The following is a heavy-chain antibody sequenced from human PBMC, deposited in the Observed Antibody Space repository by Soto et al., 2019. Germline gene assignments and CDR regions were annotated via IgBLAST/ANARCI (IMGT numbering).Heavy chain of an antibody. V-gene: IGHV2-5*01. CDR1: GFSLRTTRVG. CDR3: AHTWGLPFDY. J-gene: IGHJ4*02. CDR2: IYWNDDT. D-gene: IGHD3-16*01. Sequence: QITLKESGPTLVKPTQTLTLTCTYSGFSLRTTRVGVGWIRQPPGKALEWLGIIYWNDDTRYSPSLKSRFTLTSDISKSQVVLTMTNMDPVDTGTYYCAHTWGLPFDYWGQGTQVIVSS.